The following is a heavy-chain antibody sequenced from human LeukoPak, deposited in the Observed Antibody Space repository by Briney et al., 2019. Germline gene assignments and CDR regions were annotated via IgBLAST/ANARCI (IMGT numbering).Heavy chain of an antibody. CDR2: IYSGGNT. Sequence: GGSLRPSCAASGFTVSSNYMSWVRQAPGKGREWVSVIYSGGNTYYADSVKGRFTISRDNSKNTLYLQMNSLRAEDTAVYYCARDNIAEAFDIWGQGTMVTVSS. CDR1: GFTVSSNY. J-gene: IGHJ3*02. D-gene: IGHD6-13*01. CDR3: ARDNIAEAFDI. V-gene: IGHV3-53*01.